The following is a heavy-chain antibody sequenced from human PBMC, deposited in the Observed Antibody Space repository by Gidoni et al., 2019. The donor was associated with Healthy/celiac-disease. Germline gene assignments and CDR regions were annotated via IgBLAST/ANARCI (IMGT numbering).Heavy chain of an antibody. Sequence: QVQLVESGGGLVKPGGSLRLSCAASGFTFSDYYMSWIRQAPGKGLEWVSYISSSGSTIYYEDSVKGRFTISRDNAKNSLYLQMNSLRAEDTAVYYCARDDYSPLFYYYYGMDVWGQGTTVTVSS. D-gene: IGHD4-4*01. V-gene: IGHV3-11*01. CDR3: ARDDYSPLFYYYYGMDV. J-gene: IGHJ6*02. CDR1: GFTFSDYY. CDR2: ISSSGSTI.